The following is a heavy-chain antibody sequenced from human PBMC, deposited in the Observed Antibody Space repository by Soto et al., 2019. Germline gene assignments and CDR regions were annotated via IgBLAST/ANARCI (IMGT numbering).Heavy chain of an antibody. J-gene: IGHJ2*01. CDR3: AREPTLYGDHRYFDL. Sequence: QVQLQESGPGLVKPSQTLSLTCTVSGGSISSGDYYWSWIRQPPGKGLEWIGYIYYSGSTYYNPSLKSPVTISVDTSKTQFSLKLSSVTAAETAVYYCAREPTLYGDHRYFDLWGRGTLVTVSS. V-gene: IGHV4-30-4*01. D-gene: IGHD4-17*01. CDR2: IYYSGST. CDR1: GGSISSGDYY.